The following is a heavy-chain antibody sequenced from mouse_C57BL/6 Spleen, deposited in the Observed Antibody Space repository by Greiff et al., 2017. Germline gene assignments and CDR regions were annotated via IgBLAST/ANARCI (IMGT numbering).Heavy chain of an antibody. CDR3: ARGHYYGSPYWYFDV. CDR2: ISSGSSTI. J-gene: IGHJ1*03. CDR1: GFTFSDYG. Sequence: EVQGVESGGGLVKPGGSLKLSCAASGFTFSDYGMHWVRQAPEKGLEWVAYISSGSSTIYYADTVKGRFTISRDNAKNTLFLQMTSLRSEDTAMYYCARGHYYGSPYWYFDVWGTGTTVTVSS. V-gene: IGHV5-17*01. D-gene: IGHD1-1*01.